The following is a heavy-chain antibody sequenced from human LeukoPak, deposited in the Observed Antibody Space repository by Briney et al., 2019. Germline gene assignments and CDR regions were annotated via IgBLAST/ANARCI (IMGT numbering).Heavy chain of an antibody. Sequence: ASVTVSCKASGYTFTNYGISWVRQAPGQGLEWMGWISGYNGNTNYAQKFQGRVTMTTDTSSTTAYMELRSLGSDDTAVYYCARPTRRFGELFDAFDIWGQGTMVTVSS. V-gene: IGHV1-18*01. D-gene: IGHD3-10*01. CDR2: ISGYNGNT. CDR3: ARPTRRFGELFDAFDI. CDR1: GYTFTNYG. J-gene: IGHJ3*02.